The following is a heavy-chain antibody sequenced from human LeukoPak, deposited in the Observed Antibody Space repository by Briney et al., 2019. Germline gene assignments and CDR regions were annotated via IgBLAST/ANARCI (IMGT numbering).Heavy chain of an antibody. CDR1: GYTFTSYY. CDR3: ARDNSVGETAWWFDP. Sequence: ASVKVSCKASGYTFTSYYMHWVRQAPGQGLEWMGWINPNSGGTNYAQKFQGRVTMTRDTSISTAYMELTSLTSDDTAVYYCARDNSVGETAWWFDPWGQGTLVTVSS. D-gene: IGHD1-26*01. V-gene: IGHV1-2*02. J-gene: IGHJ5*02. CDR2: INPNSGGT.